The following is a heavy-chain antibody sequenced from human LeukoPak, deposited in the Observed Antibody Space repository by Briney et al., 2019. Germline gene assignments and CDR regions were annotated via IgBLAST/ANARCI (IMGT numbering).Heavy chain of an antibody. CDR3: ARGAYSSGWYYFDY. Sequence: IYHSGTTYYTPSLKSRVTISVDTSKNQFSLKLSSVTAADTAVYYCARGAYSSGWYYFDYWGQGTLVTVSS. D-gene: IGHD6-19*01. V-gene: IGHV4-31*02. CDR2: IYHSGTT. J-gene: IGHJ4*02.